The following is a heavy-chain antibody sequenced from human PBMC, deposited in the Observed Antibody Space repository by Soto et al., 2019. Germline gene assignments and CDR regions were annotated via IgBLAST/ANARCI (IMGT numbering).Heavy chain of an antibody. J-gene: IGHJ4*02. CDR2: ISSGSKTI. Sequence: GGSLRLSCVASGFTFSSYSVNWVRQAPGKGLEWVSYISSGSKTIYYADSVKGRFTVSRDNAKNSQFLQMNSLRDEDTAVYYCAREDILGARSFDYWGQGTLVTSPQ. D-gene: IGHD1-26*01. CDR1: GFTFSSYS. CDR3: AREDILGARSFDY. V-gene: IGHV3-48*02.